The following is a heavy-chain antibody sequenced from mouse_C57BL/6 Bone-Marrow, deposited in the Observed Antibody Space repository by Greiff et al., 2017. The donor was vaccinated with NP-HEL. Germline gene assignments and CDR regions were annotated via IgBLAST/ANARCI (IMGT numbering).Heavy chain of an antibody. D-gene: IGHD2-4*01. CDR2: INPGGGGT. V-gene: IGHV1-54*01. J-gene: IGHJ3*01. CDR3: ARGGIYYDYAWFAY. CDR1: GYAFTNYL. Sequence: VKLMKSGAELVRPGTSVKVSCKASGYAFTNYLIEWVKQRPGQGLEWIGVINPGGGGTNYNEKFKGKATLTADKSSSTAYMQLSSLTSEDSAFYFCARGGIYYDYAWFAYWGQGTLVTVSA.